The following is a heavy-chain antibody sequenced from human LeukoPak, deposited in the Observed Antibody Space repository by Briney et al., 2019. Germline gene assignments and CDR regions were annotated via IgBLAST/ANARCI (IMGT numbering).Heavy chain of an antibody. D-gene: IGHD5-12*01. Sequence: SETLSLTCTVSGDSIRTYYRSWIRQPAGKGLEWIGRIYPSGSTNYNPSLKSRVTMSVDSSKNKFSLKLNSVTAADTAVYYCAISRGGYDLDYYYYMDVWGKGTTVTVSS. CDR2: IYPSGST. CDR3: AISRGGYDLDYYYYMDV. V-gene: IGHV4-4*07. CDR1: GDSIRTYY. J-gene: IGHJ6*03.